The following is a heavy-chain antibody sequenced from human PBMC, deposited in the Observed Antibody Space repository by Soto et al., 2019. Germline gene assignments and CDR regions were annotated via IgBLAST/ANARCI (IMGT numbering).Heavy chain of an antibody. CDR1: GDSVSSSSVT. CDR2: TYYRSKWYN. CDR3: VRLIGNSWLDF. J-gene: IGHJ5*01. V-gene: IGHV6-1*01. Sequence: SQTLSLTCAISGDSVSSSSVTWNGVRQSPSRGLEWLGRTYYRSKWYNDYAESVKSRIIINPDTSKNQFSLHLNSVTPEDAAVYYCVRLIGNSWLDFWGQGTLVTVSS. D-gene: IGHD1-26*01.